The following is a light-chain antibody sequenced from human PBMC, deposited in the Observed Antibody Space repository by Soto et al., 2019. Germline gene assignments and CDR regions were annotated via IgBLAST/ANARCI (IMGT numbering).Light chain of an antibody. V-gene: IGKV3-15*01. CDR2: GAS. CDR1: QSVSSN. J-gene: IGKJ1*01. Sequence: EIVMTQSPATLSVSPWERATLSCRASQSVSSNLAWYQQKPGQAPRLLIYGASTRATGIPAKFSGGGSGTEFTLTISSLPYEDFAIYYCQQYKNGWTFGQGTKVDIK. CDR3: QQYKNGWT.